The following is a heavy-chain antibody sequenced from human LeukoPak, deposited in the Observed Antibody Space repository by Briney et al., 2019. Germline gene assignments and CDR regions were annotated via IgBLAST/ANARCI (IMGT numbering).Heavy chain of an antibody. D-gene: IGHD1-7*01. CDR1: GFTFSSYA. V-gene: IGHV3-23*01. CDR2: ISGSGGTT. J-gene: IGHJ5*02. Sequence: GGSLRLSCAASGFTFSSYAMIWVRQAPGKELAWVSTISGSGGTTYYADSVKGRFTISRDNSKNTLYLQMNSLRAEDAAVYYCAKARLTGTEYNWFDPWGQGTLVTVSS. CDR3: AKARLTGTEYNWFDP.